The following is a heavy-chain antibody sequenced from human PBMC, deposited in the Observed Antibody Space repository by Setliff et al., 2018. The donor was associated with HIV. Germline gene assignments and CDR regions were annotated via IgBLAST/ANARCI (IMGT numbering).Heavy chain of an antibody. CDR3: ATGIPSDLDY. CDR1: GYTFTSYY. CDR2: INPNGGYT. J-gene: IGHJ4*01. D-gene: IGHD2-21*01. V-gene: IGHV1-2*02. Sequence: ASVKVSCKASGYTFTSYYMHWVRQAPGQGLEWMGWINPNGGYTNYAQKFLGRVTMTRDTSITTAFLHVARLTSDDTAIYYCATGIPSDLDYWGQGTLVTVSS.